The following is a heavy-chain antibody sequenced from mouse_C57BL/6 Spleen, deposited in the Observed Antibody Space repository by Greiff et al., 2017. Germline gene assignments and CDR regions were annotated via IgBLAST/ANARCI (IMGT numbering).Heavy chain of an antibody. Sequence: EVKLVESGGGLVQPGGSLSLSCAASGFTFTDYYMSWVRQPPGKALEWLGFIRNKANGYTTEYSASVKGRFTISRDNSQSILYLQMNALRAEDSATYYSSRSFMTTVVENYAMDYWGQGTSVTVSS. CDR1: GFTFTDYY. CDR2: IRNKANGYTT. D-gene: IGHD1-1*01. J-gene: IGHJ4*01. CDR3: SRSFMTTVVENYAMDY. V-gene: IGHV7-3*01.